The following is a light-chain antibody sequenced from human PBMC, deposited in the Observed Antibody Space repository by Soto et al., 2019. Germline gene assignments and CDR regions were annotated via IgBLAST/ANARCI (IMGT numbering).Light chain of an antibody. CDR1: QSVSSN. CDR3: QQRSNWPWT. J-gene: IGKJ1*01. Sequence: EIVLTQSPATLSLSPWERATPSCRASQSVSSNLAWYQQKPGQAPRFLIYDASNRATGIPSRFSGSGSGTDFTLTISSLGPEDFAVYYCQQRSNWPWTFGQGTKVDIK. CDR2: DAS. V-gene: IGKV3-11*01.